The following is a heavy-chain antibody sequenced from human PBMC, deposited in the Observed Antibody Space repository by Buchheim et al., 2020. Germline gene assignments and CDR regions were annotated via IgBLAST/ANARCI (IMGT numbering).Heavy chain of an antibody. CDR1: GFTFSSYG. CDR3: ARDRGEYSSSLYNWFDP. CDR2: IWYDGSNK. J-gene: IGHJ5*02. V-gene: IGHV3-33*01. Sequence: QVQLVESGGGVVQPGKSLRLSCAASGFTFSSYGMHWVRQAPGKGLEWVAVIWYDGSNKYYADSVKGRFTISRDNSKNTRYLQMNSLRAEDTAVYYCARDRGEYSSSLYNWFDPWGQGTL. D-gene: IGHD6-6*01.